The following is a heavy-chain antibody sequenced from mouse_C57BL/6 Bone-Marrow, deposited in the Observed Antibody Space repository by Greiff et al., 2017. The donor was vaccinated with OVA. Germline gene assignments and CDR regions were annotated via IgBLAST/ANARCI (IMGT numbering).Heavy chain of an antibody. CDR3: ARRGY. CDR1: GFTFSSYG. CDR2: ISSGGSYP. Sequence: EVKLMESGGDLVKPGGSLKLSCAASGFTFSSYGMSWVRQTPDKRLEWVATISSGGSYPYYPDSVKGRFTISRDNAQNTLYLQMSSLKSEDTAMYYCARRGYWGQGTTLTVSS. V-gene: IGHV5-6*02. J-gene: IGHJ2*01.